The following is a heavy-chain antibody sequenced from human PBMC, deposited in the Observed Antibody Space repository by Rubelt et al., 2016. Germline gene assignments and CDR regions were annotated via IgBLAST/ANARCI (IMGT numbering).Heavy chain of an antibody. J-gene: IGHJ3*02. V-gene: IGHV4-39*07. CDR2: IYYSGNT. Sequence: QLQLQESGPGLVKPSETLSLTCTVSGGSISSDSYYWGWIRQPPGEGLEWIGNIYYSGNTYYNAPLKSRVTISIHTSKNHLSLKRISVTAADTAVYDCVRARLKVPYGAFDIGGQGTMVTVSS. CDR1: GGSISSDSYY. CDR3: VRARLKVPYGAFDI. D-gene: IGHD3-10*01.